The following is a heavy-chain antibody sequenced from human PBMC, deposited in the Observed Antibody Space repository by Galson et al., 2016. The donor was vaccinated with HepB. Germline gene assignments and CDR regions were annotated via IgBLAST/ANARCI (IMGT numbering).Heavy chain of an antibody. D-gene: IGHD5-12*01. CDR3: ARDQKYSGTDFYFAMDV. Sequence: SLRLSCAASGFIFSQFAVHWVRQAPGKGLEWVAVISYDGRKQYYTDSVRGRFIASRDDSKNTLYLQMNTLRPEDTAVYYCARDQKYSGTDFYFAMDVWGKGATVTVSS. CDR1: GFIFSQFA. V-gene: IGHV3-30*04. CDR2: ISYDGRKQ. J-gene: IGHJ6*04.